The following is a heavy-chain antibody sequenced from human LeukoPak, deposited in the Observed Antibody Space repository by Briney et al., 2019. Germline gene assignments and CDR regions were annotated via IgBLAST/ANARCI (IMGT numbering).Heavy chain of an antibody. CDR1: GYSVTSYL. Sequence: GESLKISCKASGYSVTSYLIGWVRQRPGKGLEWMGIIYPGDSDTRYSPSFQGQVTISPDKSISTAYLQWSSLKASDTAMYYCARRIAAAGTRDDAFDIWGQGTMVTVSS. J-gene: IGHJ3*02. CDR3: ARRIAAAGTRDDAFDI. V-gene: IGHV5-51*01. D-gene: IGHD6-13*01. CDR2: IYPGDSDT.